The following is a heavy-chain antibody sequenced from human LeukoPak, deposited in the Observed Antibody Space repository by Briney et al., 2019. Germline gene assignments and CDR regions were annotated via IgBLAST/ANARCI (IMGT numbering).Heavy chain of an antibody. V-gene: IGHV3-7*01. CDR3: ARLVREVTNFES. Sequence: GGSLRLSCAASGFTFSSYWMSWVRQAPGKGLEWVANIKQGGSEKYYADSVKGRFTISRDDAKNSLYLQMNSLTAEDTAAYYCARLVREVTNFESWGQGTLVTVSS. D-gene: IGHD3-10*01. J-gene: IGHJ4*02. CDR2: IKQGGSEK. CDR1: GFTFSSYW.